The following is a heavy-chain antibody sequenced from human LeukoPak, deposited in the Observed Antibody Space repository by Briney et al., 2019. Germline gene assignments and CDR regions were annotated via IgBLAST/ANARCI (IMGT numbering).Heavy chain of an antibody. Sequence: PGGSLRLSCATSGFTFSNYAMNWVRQAPGKGLELVSYISSSSSTIYHADSVNGRFTISTDNTKKSLYLQMNSLRAEDTAVYYCVGWSAAFDAWGEGTLVTVSS. CDR1: GFTFSNYA. V-gene: IGHV3-48*04. CDR2: ISSSSSTI. CDR3: VGWSAAFDA. J-gene: IGHJ5*02.